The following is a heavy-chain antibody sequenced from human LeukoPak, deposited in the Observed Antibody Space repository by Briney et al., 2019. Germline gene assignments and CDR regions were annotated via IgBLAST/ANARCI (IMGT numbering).Heavy chain of an antibody. J-gene: IGHJ4*02. CDR1: GFTFSNYA. V-gene: IGHV3-23*01. CDR2: ISGSGGST. D-gene: IGHD3-22*01. CDR3: AKTDSSGYYYTHFNY. Sequence: PGGSLRLSCGASGFTFSNYAMSWARQAPGKGLEWVSSISGSGGSTDYADSVKGRFTMSRDNSRNTLYVQMNSLRAEDTAVYYCAKTDSSGYYYTHFNYWGQGTLVTVSS.